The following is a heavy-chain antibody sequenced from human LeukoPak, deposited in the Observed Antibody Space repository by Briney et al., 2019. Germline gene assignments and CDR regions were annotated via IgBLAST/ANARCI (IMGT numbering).Heavy chain of an antibody. Sequence: PSETLSLTCTVSGGAISSGDYYWSWIRQPPGKGLEWIGYIYYIGSTYYNPSLKSRVTISVDTSKNQFSLKLSSVTPADTAVYYCARVPRGYSYGLLDYWGQGTLVTVSS. CDR1: GGAISSGDYY. V-gene: IGHV4-30-4*08. D-gene: IGHD5-18*01. CDR2: IYYIGST. J-gene: IGHJ4*02. CDR3: ARVPRGYSYGLLDY.